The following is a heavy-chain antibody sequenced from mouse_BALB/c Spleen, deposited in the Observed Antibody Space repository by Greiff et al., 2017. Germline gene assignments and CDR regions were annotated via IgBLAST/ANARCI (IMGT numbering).Heavy chain of an antibody. CDR2: ISSGGSYT. V-gene: IGHV5-9-4*01. J-gene: IGHJ4*01. Sequence: EVNVVESGGGLVKPGGSLKLSCAASGFTFSSYAMSWVRQSPEKRLEWVAEISSGGSYTYYPDTVTGRFTISRDNAKNTLYLEMSSLRSEDTAMYYCARDGYFSMDDWGQGTSVTVSS. CDR3: ARDGYFSMDD. CDR1: GFTFSSYA.